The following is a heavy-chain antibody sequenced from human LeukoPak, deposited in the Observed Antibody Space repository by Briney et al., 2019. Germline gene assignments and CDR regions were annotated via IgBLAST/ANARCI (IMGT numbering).Heavy chain of an antibody. CDR1: GFTFSNYA. CDR2: ISGSGGST. J-gene: IGHJ3*02. CDR3: AKTSGYSGSYVAFDI. D-gene: IGHD1-26*01. Sequence: PGGSLRPSCAASGFTFSNYAMSWVRQAPGKGLEWVSAISGSGGSTYYADSVKGRFTISRDNSKNTLYLQMNSLRAEDTAVYYCAKTSGYSGSYVAFDIWGQGTMVTVSS. V-gene: IGHV3-23*01.